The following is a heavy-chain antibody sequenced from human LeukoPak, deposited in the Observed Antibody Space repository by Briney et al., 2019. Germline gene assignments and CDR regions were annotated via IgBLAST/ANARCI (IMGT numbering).Heavy chain of an antibody. V-gene: IGHV1-69*05. CDR3: ARGGCSSTSCLYYYYYMDV. Sequence: SVKVSCKASGGTFSSYAISWVRQAPGQGLEWMGGIIPIFGTANYAQKFQGRVTMTRNTSISTAYMELSSLRSEDTAVYYCARGGCSSTSCLYYYYYMDVWGKGTTVTVSS. J-gene: IGHJ6*03. D-gene: IGHD2-2*01. CDR1: GGTFSSYA. CDR2: IIPIFGTA.